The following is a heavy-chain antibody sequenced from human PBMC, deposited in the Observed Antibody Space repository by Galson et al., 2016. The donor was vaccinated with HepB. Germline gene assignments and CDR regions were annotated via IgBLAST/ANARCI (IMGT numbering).Heavy chain of an antibody. CDR2: ISYDGSYE. CDR3: AKDHYSIVAVVAVTPPLDN. Sequence: SLRLSCAASGFIFSDYGMHWARQAPGKGLEWLALISYDGSYEYYADSVKGRITISKDNSKNTPFLQMNSLRPEDAAMYYCAKDHYSIVAVVAVTPPLDNWGQGTLVSVSS. V-gene: IGHV3-30*18. D-gene: IGHD2-15*01. CDR1: GFIFSDYG. J-gene: IGHJ4*02.